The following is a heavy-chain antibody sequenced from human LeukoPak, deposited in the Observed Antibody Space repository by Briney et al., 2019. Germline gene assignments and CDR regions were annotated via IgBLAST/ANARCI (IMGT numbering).Heavy chain of an antibody. J-gene: IGHJ4*02. CDR2: IYSGGST. CDR3: AREQGMSNDY. V-gene: IGHV3-53*01. CDR1: GFTFSSYA. D-gene: IGHD3-10*01. Sequence: GGSLRLSCAASGFTFSSYAMSWVRQAPGKGLEWVSVIYSGGSTYYADSVTGRFTISRDNSKNTVFLQMNSLRAEDTALYYCAREQGMSNDYWGQGTLVTVSS.